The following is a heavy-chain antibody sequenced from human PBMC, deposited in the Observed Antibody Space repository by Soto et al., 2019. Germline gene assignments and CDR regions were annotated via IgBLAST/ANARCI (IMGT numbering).Heavy chain of an antibody. J-gene: IGHJ5*02. Sequence: SETLSLTCSVSGAALNSGNYYWSWIRQVPGKGLEWIGHIYVTGAVDYNPSLRDRITISQDTSERQFSLNLRLVTAADTAVYYCAILRIATNNYKWFDPWGQGTLVTVSS. CDR1: GAALNSGNYY. CDR3: AILRIATNNYKWFDP. V-gene: IGHV4-31*03. CDR2: IYVTGAV. D-gene: IGHD2-21*01.